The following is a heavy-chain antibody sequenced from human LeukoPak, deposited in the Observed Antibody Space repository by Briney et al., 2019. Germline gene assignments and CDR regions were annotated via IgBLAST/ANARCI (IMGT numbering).Heavy chain of an antibody. CDR1: GFTFSVYW. J-gene: IGHJ4*02. CDR3: ARGMTWSAY. D-gene: IGHD2-21*02. CDR2: IKGDGSEK. V-gene: IGHV3-7*04. Sequence: PGGSLRLSCAASGFTFSVYWMIWGRQAPGKGLEWVANIKGDGSEKHYVDSVKGRFTISRDNAKNSLYLQMNSLRAEDTALYHCARGMTWSAYWGQGTLVTVAS.